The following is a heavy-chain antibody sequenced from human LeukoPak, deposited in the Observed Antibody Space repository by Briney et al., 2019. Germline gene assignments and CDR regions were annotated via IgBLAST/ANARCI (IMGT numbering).Heavy chain of an antibody. CDR2: INPSGGST. J-gene: IGHJ3*02. D-gene: IGHD3-22*01. CDR1: GYTFTSYY. Sequence: ASVKVSCKASGYTFTSYYTHWVRQAPGQGLEWMGLINPSGGSTSYAQKFQGRVTMTRDTSTSTVYMELSSLRSEDTAVYYCARGRNYYDTSGYYYEGDAFDIWGQGTMVTVSS. CDR3: ARGRNYYDTSGYYYEGDAFDI. V-gene: IGHV1-46*01.